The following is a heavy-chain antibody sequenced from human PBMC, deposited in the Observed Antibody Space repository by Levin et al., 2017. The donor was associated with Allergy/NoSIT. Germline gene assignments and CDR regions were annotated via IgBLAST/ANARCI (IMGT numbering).Heavy chain of an antibody. J-gene: IGHJ6*03. CDR3: AREATYCSGGSCYGRYFYMDV. Sequence: GGSLRLSCAASDFSVTVNYMTWVRQAPGKGLEWISVLYGGGLTYYADSVAGRFTVSRDNSKNTLYLQMNSLRVEDTAVYYCAREATYCSGGSCYGRYFYMDVWGKGTTVTVAS. D-gene: IGHD2-15*01. CDR2: LYGGGLT. CDR1: DFSVTVNY. V-gene: IGHV3-53*01.